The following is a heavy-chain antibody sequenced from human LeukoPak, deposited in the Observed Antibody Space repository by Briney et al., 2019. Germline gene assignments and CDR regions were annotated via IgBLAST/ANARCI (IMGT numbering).Heavy chain of an antibody. J-gene: IGHJ3*02. Sequence: GGSLRLSCAASGFTFSSYGMHWVRQAPGKGLEWVSSISSSSSYIYYADSVKGRFTISRDNAKNSLYLQMNSLRAEDTAVYYCARDTLGAFDIWGQGTMVTVSS. V-gene: IGHV3-21*01. CDR1: GFTFSSYG. CDR2: ISSSSSYI. CDR3: ARDTLGAFDI. D-gene: IGHD3-3*02.